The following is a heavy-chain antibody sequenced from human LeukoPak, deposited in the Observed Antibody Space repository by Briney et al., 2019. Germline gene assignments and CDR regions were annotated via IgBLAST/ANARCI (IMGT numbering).Heavy chain of an antibody. V-gene: IGHV3-9*01. Sequence: PGRSLRLSCAASGFTFDDYAMHWVRQAPGKGLEWVSGISWNSGSIGYADSVKGRFTISRDNSKNTLYLQMNSLRAEDTAVYYCAKVETMIVVVTDWGQGTLVTVSS. J-gene: IGHJ4*02. D-gene: IGHD3-22*01. CDR3: AKVETMIVVVTD. CDR1: GFTFDDYA. CDR2: ISWNSGSI.